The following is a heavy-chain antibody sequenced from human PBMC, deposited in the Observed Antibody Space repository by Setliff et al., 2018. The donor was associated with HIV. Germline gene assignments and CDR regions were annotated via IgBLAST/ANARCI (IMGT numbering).Heavy chain of an antibody. CDR2: IKRKTDGGAT. CDR1: GFTFTNAW. J-gene: IGHJ5*02. Sequence: LRLSCTASGFTFTNAWLTWVRQAPGKGLEWIARIKRKTDGGATDYAAPVKGRFTVSRDDSRNTLYLQMNNLKTEDTAMYYCTTDWGGGGGAPLDPWGQGTQVTVSS. CDR3: TTDWGGGGGAPLDP. D-gene: IGHD2-21*01. V-gene: IGHV3-15*01.